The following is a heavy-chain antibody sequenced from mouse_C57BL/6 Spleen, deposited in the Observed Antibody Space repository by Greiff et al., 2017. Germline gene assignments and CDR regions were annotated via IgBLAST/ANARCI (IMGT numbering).Heavy chain of an antibody. D-gene: IGHD2-4*01. CDR2: ISSGSSTI. V-gene: IGHV5-17*01. Sequence: EVKLVESGGGLVKPGGSLKLSCAASGFTFSDYGMHWVRQAPEKGLEWVAYISSGSSTIYYADTVKGRFTISRDNAKNTLFLQMTSLRSEDTAVYYCARYDYDGTGDGDYWGQGTSVTVSS. CDR3: ARYDYDGTGDGDY. J-gene: IGHJ4*01. CDR1: GFTFSDYG.